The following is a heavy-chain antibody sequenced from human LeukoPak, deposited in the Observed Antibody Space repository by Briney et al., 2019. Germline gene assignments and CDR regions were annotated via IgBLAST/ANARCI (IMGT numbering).Heavy chain of an antibody. J-gene: IGHJ3*02. V-gene: IGHV4-30-4*08. CDR1: GVSISSYY. D-gene: IGHD3-22*01. Sequence: TSETLSLTCTVSGVSISSYYWSWIRQPPGKGLEWIGYIYYSGSTYYNPSLKSRVTISVDTSKNQFSLKLSSVTAADTAVYYCARYDSSGYYYIYAFDIWGQGTMVTVSS. CDR2: IYYSGST. CDR3: ARYDSSGYYYIYAFDI.